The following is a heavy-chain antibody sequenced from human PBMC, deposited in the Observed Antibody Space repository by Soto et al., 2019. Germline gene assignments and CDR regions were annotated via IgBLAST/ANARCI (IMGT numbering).Heavy chain of an antibody. CDR3: AKEGTLLTIRGVQNPIDY. CDR1: GFTFSSYA. J-gene: IGHJ4*02. Sequence: GGSLRLSCAASGFTFSSYAMSWVRQAPGKGLEWVSAISGSGGSTYYADSVKGRFTISRDNSKNTLYLQMNSLRAEDTAVYYGAKEGTLLTIRGVQNPIDYWGQGTLVTVSS. CDR2: ISGSGGST. V-gene: IGHV3-23*01. D-gene: IGHD3-10*01.